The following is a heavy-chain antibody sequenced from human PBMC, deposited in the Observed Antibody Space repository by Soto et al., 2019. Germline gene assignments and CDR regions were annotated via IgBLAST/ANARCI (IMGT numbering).Heavy chain of an antibody. CDR2: IYPGDSDT. D-gene: IGHD3-22*01. V-gene: IGHV5-51*01. Sequence: PGESLKISCKGSGYSFTSYWIGWVRQMPGKGLEWMGIIYPGDSDTRYSPSFQGQVTISADKSISTAYLQWSSLKASDTAMYYCARHRVYYYDSSGYYWPDYWGQGTLVTVSS. CDR3: ARHRVYYYDSSGYYWPDY. J-gene: IGHJ4*02. CDR1: GYSFTSYW.